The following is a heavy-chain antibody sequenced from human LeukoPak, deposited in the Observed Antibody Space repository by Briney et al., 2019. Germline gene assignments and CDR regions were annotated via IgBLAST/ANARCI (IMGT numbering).Heavy chain of an antibody. V-gene: IGHV3-74*01. CDR1: GFTFSSYW. D-gene: IGHD6-19*01. CDR2: INSDGSST. J-gene: IGHJ4*02. Sequence: GGSLRLSCAASGFTFSSYWMHWVRQAPGKGLVRVSRINSDGSSTSYADSVKGRFTISRDNAKNTLYLQMNSLRAEDTAVYYCARVVSVAGTHWGQGTLVTVSS. CDR3: ARVVSVAGTH.